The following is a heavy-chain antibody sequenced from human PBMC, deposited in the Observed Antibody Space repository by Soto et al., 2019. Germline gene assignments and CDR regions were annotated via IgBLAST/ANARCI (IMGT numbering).Heavy chain of an antibody. V-gene: IGHV4-30-4*01. CDR3: AREGWRGYGMDV. D-gene: IGHD3-10*01. CDR2: IYYSGST. J-gene: IGHJ6*02. Sequence: PSETLSLTCTVSGGSISSGDYYWSWIRQPPGKGLEWIWYIYYSGSTYYNPSLKSRVTISVDTSKNQFSLKLSSVTAADTAVYYCAREGWRGYGMDVWGQGTTVTVSS. CDR1: GGSISSGDYY.